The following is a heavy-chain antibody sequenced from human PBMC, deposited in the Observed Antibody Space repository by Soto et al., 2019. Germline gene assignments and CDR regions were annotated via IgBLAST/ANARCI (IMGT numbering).Heavy chain of an antibody. J-gene: IGHJ4*02. D-gene: IGHD4-17*01. CDR3: AAEGAYDFGDYADDY. Sequence: SAKVSCKASGFAFTSSAVQWVRQARGQRLEWIGWIVVGSGNTNYAQKFQERVTITRDMSTSTAYMELSSLRSEDTDVYYCAAEGAYDFGDYADDYWGKGTRGIVSS. V-gene: IGHV1-58*01. CDR1: GFAFTSSA. CDR2: IVVGSGNT.